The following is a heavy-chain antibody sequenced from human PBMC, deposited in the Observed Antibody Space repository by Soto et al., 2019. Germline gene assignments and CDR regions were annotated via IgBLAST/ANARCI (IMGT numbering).Heavy chain of an antibody. Sequence: EVQLLESGGGLVQPGGSLRLSCAASGFTFSTYAMSWVRQAPGKGLEWVSAISGTGGSTYYADSVKGRFTISRDNSKNTLYLQMNSLRAKDTAVYYCAKNWDTTSSSSSHWGQGTLVTVSS. CDR3: AKNWDTTSSSSSH. D-gene: IGHD6-6*01. CDR2: ISGTGGST. J-gene: IGHJ4*02. CDR1: GFTFSTYA. V-gene: IGHV3-23*01.